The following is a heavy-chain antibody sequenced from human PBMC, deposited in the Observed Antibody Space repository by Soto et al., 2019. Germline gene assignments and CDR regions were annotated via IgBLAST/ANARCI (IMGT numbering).Heavy chain of an antibody. CDR3: AYFVCSSTSCPDDAFDI. CDR1: GFSLSTSGVG. CDR2: IYWDDDK. V-gene: IGHV2-5*02. Sequence: QITLKESGPTLVKPTQTLTLTCTFSGFSLSTSGVGVGWIRQPPGKALEWLALIYWDDDKRYSPSLKSRLTINKDTSKNQVVLTMTNMDPVYTATYYCAYFVCSSTSCPDDAFDIWGQGTMVTFSS. J-gene: IGHJ3*02. D-gene: IGHD2-2*01.